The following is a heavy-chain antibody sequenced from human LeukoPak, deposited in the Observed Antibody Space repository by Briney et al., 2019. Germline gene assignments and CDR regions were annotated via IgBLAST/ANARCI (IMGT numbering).Heavy chain of an antibody. CDR3: ARVIQRNGVLDAFDI. V-gene: IGHV4-59*01. J-gene: IGHJ3*02. CDR1: GGSISSYY. CDR2: IYYSGST. Sequence: SETLSLTCTVSGGSISSYYWSWIRQPSGKGLEWIGYIYYSGSTNYNPSLKSRVTISVDTSKNQFSLKLSSVTAADTAVYYCARVIQRNGVLDAFDIWGQGTMVTVSS. D-gene: IGHD5-18*01.